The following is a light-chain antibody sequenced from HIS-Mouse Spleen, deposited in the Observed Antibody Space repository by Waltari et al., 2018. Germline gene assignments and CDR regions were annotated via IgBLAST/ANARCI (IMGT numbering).Light chain of an antibody. CDR2: EGS. J-gene: IGLJ2*01. CDR3: CSYAGSSTLV. Sequence: TISCTGTSSDVGSYNLVSWYQQHPGKAPKLMIYEGSKRPSGVSNRFSGSKSGNTASLTISGLQAEDEADYYCCSYAGSSTLVFGGGTKLTVL. V-gene: IGLV2-23*01. CDR1: SSDVGSYNL.